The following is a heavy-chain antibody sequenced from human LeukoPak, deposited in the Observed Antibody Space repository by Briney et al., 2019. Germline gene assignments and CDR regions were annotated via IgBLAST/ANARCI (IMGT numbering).Heavy chain of an antibody. CDR2: IYPGDSNT. Sequence: PGESLKISCQGSTYSFTSYWIGWVRQMPGKGLEWMGIIYPGDSNTRYSPSFQGQVTIPADKSISTAYLQWSSLKASDTAMYYCARVRYYSGYGLSGNYFDYWGQGTLVTVSS. V-gene: IGHV5-51*01. CDR3: ARVRYYSGYGLSGNYFDY. D-gene: IGHD5-12*01. CDR1: TYSFTSYW. J-gene: IGHJ4*02.